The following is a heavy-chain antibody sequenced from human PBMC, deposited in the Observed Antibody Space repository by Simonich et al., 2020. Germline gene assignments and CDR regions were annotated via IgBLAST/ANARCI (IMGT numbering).Heavy chain of an antibody. CDR2: INDSGST. V-gene: IGHV4-34*01. D-gene: IGHD6-13*01. J-gene: IGHJ1*01. CDR3: ARGLRVAAAGTAFQH. Sequence: QVQLQQWGAGLLKPSETLSLTCAVYGGSLSGYYWSWIRQPPGKGVEWIGEINDSGSTNYNPSLKIRVTISVDTSKNQFSLKLSSVTAADTAVYYCARGLRVAAAGTAFQHWGQGTLVTVSS. CDR1: GGSLSGYY.